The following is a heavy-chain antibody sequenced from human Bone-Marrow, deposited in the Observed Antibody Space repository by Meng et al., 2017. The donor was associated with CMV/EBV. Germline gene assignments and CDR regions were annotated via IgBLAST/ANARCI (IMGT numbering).Heavy chain of an antibody. J-gene: IGHJ6*01. D-gene: IGHD2-2*01. V-gene: IGHV3-21*01. Sequence: GETLKISYAASGFTFSNYPMHWVRQAPGKGLEWVSSISSSSSYIYYADSVKGRFTNSRDNAKNSLYLQMNSLRAEDTAVYYCAREEGILVVVPAEGYYYGMDVWGQGTTVTVYS. CDR3: AREEGILVVVPAEGYYYGMDV. CDR1: GFTFSNYP. CDR2: ISSSSSYI.